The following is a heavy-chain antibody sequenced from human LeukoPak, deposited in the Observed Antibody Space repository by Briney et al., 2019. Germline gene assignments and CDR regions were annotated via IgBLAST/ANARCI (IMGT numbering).Heavy chain of an antibody. D-gene: IGHD3-22*01. CDR2: VSDSGGST. J-gene: IGHJ4*02. CDR1: GFTFSSYA. CDR3: AKAVIYDSSGYYYPFDY. Sequence: SGGSLRPSCAASGFTFSSYALSWVRQAPGKGLEWVSAVSDSGGSTYYADSVKGRFTISRDNSENTLYLQMNSLRAEDTAVYYCAKAVIYDSSGYYYPFDYWGQGTLVTVSS. V-gene: IGHV3-23*01.